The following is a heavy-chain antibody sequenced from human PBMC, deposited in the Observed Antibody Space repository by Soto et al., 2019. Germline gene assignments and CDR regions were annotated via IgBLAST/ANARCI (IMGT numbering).Heavy chain of an antibody. V-gene: IGHV4-30-4*01. CDR2: IYYSGSN. CDR1: GGSINNGDYY. CDR3: AIEKSVVFMMAHPYWYIDV. Sequence: SETLSLTCGVSGGSINNGDYYWSWIRQSPGKGLERIGYIYYSGSNYFNPSLKSRLSMSLDTSKNQFSLKRTSVTAADTAVDYCAIEKSVVFMMAHPYWYIDVWGRGTPVTVSS. J-gene: IGHJ2*01. D-gene: IGHD3-16*01.